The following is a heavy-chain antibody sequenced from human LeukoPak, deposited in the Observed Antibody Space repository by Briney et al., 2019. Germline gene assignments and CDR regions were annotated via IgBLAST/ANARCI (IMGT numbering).Heavy chain of an antibody. D-gene: IGHD1-26*01. CDR3: ARVVTIVGATSAFDI. CDR1: GFTFDDYG. J-gene: IGHJ3*02. CDR2: INWNGGST. V-gene: IGHV3-20*04. Sequence: PGGSLRLXCAASGFTFDDYGMSWVRHTPGKGLEWVSGINWNGGSTGYADSVKGRFTISRDNAKNSLYLQMNSLRAEDTALYYCARVVTIVGATSAFDIWGQGTMVTVSS.